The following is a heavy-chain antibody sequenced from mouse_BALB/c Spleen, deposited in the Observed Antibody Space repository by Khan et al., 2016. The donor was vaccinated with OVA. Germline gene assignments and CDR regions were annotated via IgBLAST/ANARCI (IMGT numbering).Heavy chain of an antibody. CDR3: ARVYGGDFDY. D-gene: IGHD1-1*01. V-gene: IGHV3-2*02. CDR2: ISYSGNT. J-gene: IGHJ2*01. CDR1: GYSITSDYA. Sequence: EVKVEESGPGLVKPSQSLSLICTVTGYSITSDYAWNWIRQFPGNKLEWMGFISYSGNTKYNPSLKSRISITRDTSKNQFFLQLNSVTTEDTATYYCARVYGGDFDYWGHGTTLTVSS.